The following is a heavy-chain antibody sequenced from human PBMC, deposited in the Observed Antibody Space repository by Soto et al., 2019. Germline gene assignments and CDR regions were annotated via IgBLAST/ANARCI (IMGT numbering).Heavy chain of an antibody. CDR3: ASEIYYDYYSSVLDY. CDR1: AFTFKNHW. V-gene: IGHV3-74*01. J-gene: IGHJ4*01. D-gene: IGHD3-22*01. CDR2: INGDGSFT. Sequence: GGSLRLSCAASAFTFKNHWMHWVRQVPGKGPVWVSRINGDGSFTSYADAVKGRFTISRDNAKNTLSLQMNSLRAEDTAVYYCASEIYYDYYSSVLDYRGHGAMVTVYS.